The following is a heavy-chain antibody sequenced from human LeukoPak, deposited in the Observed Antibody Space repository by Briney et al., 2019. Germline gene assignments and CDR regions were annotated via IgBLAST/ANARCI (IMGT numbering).Heavy chain of an antibody. D-gene: IGHD3-9*01. V-gene: IGHV4-59*01. J-gene: IGHJ3*02. CDR2: IYYSGST. Sequence: SETLSLTCTVSGGSISSYYWSWIRQPPGKGLEWIGYIYYSGSTNYNPSLKSRVTISVDTSKNQFSLKLSSVTAADTAVYYCAREPKDILTGYLSTGDAFDIWGQGTMVTVSS. CDR3: AREPKDILTGYLSTGDAFDI. CDR1: GGSISSYY.